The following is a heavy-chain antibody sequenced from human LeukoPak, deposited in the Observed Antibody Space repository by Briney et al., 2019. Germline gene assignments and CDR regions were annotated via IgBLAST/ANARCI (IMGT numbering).Heavy chain of an antibody. J-gene: IGHJ4*02. CDR1: GGTFSSYA. D-gene: IGHD3-22*01. Sequence: GASVKVSCKASGGTFSSYAISWVRQAPGQGLEWMGGIIPIFGTANYAQKFQGRVTITADESTSTAYMELSSLRSEDTAVYYCARQEYYYDSSGYFYYFDYWGQGTLVTVSS. CDR2: IIPIFGTA. CDR3: ARQEYYYDSSGYFYYFDY. V-gene: IGHV1-69*13.